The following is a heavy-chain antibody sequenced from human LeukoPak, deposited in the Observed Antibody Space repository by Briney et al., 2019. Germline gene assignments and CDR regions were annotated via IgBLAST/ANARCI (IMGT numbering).Heavy chain of an antibody. CDR1: GYTFRDYY. Sequence: ASVKVSCQASGYTFRDYYINAVRPAPGQGLGWMGWLNPNSAGINYTQQFQGRVSMTSDSSIRTAYMELKSLTSDATAMSFCARGAPGNVLVAAAAIDYWGQGTLITVST. J-gene: IGHJ4*02. CDR2: LNPNSAGI. D-gene: IGHD2-15*01. CDR3: ARGAPGNVLVAAAAIDY. V-gene: IGHV1-2*02.